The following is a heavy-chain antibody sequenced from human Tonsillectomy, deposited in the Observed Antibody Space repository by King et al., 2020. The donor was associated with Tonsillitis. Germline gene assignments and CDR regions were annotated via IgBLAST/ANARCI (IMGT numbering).Heavy chain of an antibody. Sequence: QLVQSGAEVKKPGASVKVSCKASGYTFSNYGISWVRQAPGQGLEWMGWISTYNGNINYAQKLQGRVTMATDTSTSTAYMELRSLRSDDTAMYYCAREGQYTYGEGDFYYWGQGTLVSVSS. J-gene: IGHJ4*02. CDR3: AREGQYTYGEGDFYY. CDR2: ISTYNGNI. V-gene: IGHV1-18*04. D-gene: IGHD5-18*01. CDR1: GYTFSNYG.